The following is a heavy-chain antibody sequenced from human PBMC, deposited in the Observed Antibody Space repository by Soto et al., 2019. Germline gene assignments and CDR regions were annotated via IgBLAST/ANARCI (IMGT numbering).Heavy chain of an antibody. D-gene: IGHD4-17*01. Sequence: EVQLVESGGGLVQRGGSLRVSCGVSGFTFTNYRMTWVRQAPGRGLEWVANINQDGSKKYYVDSVKGRFTISRDNARNSLYLQMDSLRAEDTAVYYCARDYGDFYYGLDVWGQGTKVTVSS. CDR3: ARDYGDFYYGLDV. V-gene: IGHV3-7*04. J-gene: IGHJ6*02. CDR2: INQDGSKK. CDR1: GFTFTNYR.